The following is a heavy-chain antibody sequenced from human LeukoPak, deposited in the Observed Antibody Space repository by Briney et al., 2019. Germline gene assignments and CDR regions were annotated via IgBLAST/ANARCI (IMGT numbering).Heavy chain of an antibody. D-gene: IGHD4-17*01. CDR3: ARAVQVTTGGLFDY. J-gene: IGHJ4*02. Sequence: ASVKVSCKASGGTFSNYAISWVRQAPGQGLEWMGGIIPIFDTPNFAQKFQGRVTITADKSTSTAYMELSRLRSEDTAVYYCARAVQVTTGGLFDYWGQGTLITVSS. CDR1: GGTFSNYA. V-gene: IGHV1-69*06. CDR2: IIPIFDTP.